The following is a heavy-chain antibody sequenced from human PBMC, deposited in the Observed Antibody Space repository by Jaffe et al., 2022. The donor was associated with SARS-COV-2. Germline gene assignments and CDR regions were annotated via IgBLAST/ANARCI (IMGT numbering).Heavy chain of an antibody. CDR2: ISGSGGST. CDR1: GFTFSSYA. Sequence: EVQLLESGGGLVQPGGSLRLSCAASGFTFSSYAMSWVRQAPGKGLEWVSAISGSGGSTYYADSVKGRFTISRDNSKNTLYLQMNSLRAEDTAVYYCAKRGPHGIAAAGIYYYYGMDVWGQGTTVTVSS. CDR3: AKRGPHGIAAAGIYYYYGMDV. V-gene: IGHV3-23*01. D-gene: IGHD6-13*01. J-gene: IGHJ6*02.